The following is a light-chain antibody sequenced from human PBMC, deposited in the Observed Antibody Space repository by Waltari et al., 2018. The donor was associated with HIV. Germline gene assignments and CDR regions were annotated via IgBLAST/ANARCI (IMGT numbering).Light chain of an antibody. J-gene: IGLJ3*02. CDR2: GDS. CDR3: QSYDNNLSGLWV. V-gene: IGLV1-40*01. CDR1: NSNIGAGYD. Sequence: SVLTQPPSVSGAPGQWVTISCTGNNSNIGAGYDVHWYRQFPGSAPELVVYGDSIRPSGVPARFSGSKSGVSASLDISGLQTEDEADYYCQSYDNNLSGLWVFGGGTKLTVL.